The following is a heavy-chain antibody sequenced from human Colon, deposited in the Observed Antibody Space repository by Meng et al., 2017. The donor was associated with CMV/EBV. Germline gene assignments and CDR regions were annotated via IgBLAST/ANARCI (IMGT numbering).Heavy chain of an antibody. CDR1: GYTFTNFG. Sequence: VQLVHAGAKVKKPGASVKVSCKTSGYTFTNFGISWVRQAPGQGLEWMAYISPYNGDTNYAQRFQGRVALTTDTSTSTVYMELGSLTSDDTAMYYCARELARGGYWGQGTLVTVSS. J-gene: IGHJ4*02. CDR3: ARELARGGY. CDR2: ISPYNGDT. V-gene: IGHV1-18*01.